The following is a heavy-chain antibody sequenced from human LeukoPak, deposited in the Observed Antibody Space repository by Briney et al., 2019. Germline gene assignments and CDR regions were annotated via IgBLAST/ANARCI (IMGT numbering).Heavy chain of an antibody. J-gene: IGHJ4*02. CDR2: ISGSGGRT. CDR3: AKEEAGLRYFDWLSYPFDY. D-gene: IGHD3-9*01. V-gene: IGHV3-23*01. CDR1: GFSLSSNY. Sequence: GGSLTLACPPSGFSLSSNYMSWVRQAPGNGMEWVSAISGSGGRTYLEDSEKGRFTISRDNSKNTLYLQMNSLRAEDTAVYYCAKEEAGLRYFDWLSYPFDYWGQGTLVTVSS.